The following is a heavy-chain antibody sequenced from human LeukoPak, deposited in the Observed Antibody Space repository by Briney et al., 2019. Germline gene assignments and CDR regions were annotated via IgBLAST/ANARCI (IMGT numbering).Heavy chain of an antibody. D-gene: IGHD3-3*01. J-gene: IGHJ3*02. Sequence: GGSLRLSCAASGFTFSSYSMSWVRQAPGKGLEWVTFIRFDGSNKFYADSVKGRFTISRDNPKNTLYLQMNSLRADDTAVYYCARTYDFGRGPPGDAFDNWGPGTLVTVSS. CDR3: ARTYDFGRGPPGDAFDN. CDR1: GFTFSSYS. V-gene: IGHV3-30*02. CDR2: IRFDGSNK.